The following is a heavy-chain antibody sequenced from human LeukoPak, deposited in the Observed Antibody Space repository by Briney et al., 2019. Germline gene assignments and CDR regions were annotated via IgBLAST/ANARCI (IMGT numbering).Heavy chain of an antibody. CDR1: GYTFTGYY. Sequence: GASVKVSCKASGYTFTGYYMHWVRQAPGQGLEWMGWINPNSGGTNYAQKFQGRVTMTRDTSISTAYTELSRLRSDDTAVYYCASGIVVVPAAIAGYYFDYWGQGTLVTVSS. CDR3: ASGIVVVPAAIAGYYFDY. J-gene: IGHJ4*02. CDR2: INPNSGGT. D-gene: IGHD2-2*01. V-gene: IGHV1-2*02.